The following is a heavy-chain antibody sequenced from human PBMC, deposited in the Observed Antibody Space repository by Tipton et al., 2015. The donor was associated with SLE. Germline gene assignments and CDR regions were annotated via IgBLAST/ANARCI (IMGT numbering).Heavy chain of an antibody. Sequence: TLSLTCTVSGASTGSSYWTWLRQPPGKGLEWIGYIHYRGGTNYNPSFKSRVTLSVDTSKNQFSLRLNSVTAADTAVYYCAREFTNTESLSTGLLTDSWGQGILVTVSS. V-gene: IGHV4-59*12. CDR1: GASTGSSY. CDR3: AREFTNTESLSTGLLTDS. D-gene: IGHD2-8*02. J-gene: IGHJ4*02. CDR2: IHYRGGT.